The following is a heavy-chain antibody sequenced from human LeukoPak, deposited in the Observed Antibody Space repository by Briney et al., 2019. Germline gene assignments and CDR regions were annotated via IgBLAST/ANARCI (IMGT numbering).Heavy chain of an antibody. Sequence: GGSLRLSCAASGFTVSTNYMSWVRQAPGRGLEWVSVIYSGGNTYYADSVKGRFTISRDNSKNTLYLQMNSLRADDTAVYYCARDSGTTVGYFDYWGQGTLVTVS. CDR3: ARDSGTTVGYFDY. D-gene: IGHD4-23*01. V-gene: IGHV3-66*01. J-gene: IGHJ4*02. CDR2: IYSGGNT. CDR1: GFTVSTNY.